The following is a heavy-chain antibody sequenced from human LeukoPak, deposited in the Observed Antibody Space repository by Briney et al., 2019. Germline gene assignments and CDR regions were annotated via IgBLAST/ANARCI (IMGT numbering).Heavy chain of an antibody. V-gene: IGHV3-15*07. CDR1: GFTFSNAW. Sequence: PGGSLRLSRAASGFTFSNAWMNWVRQAPGKGLEWVGRIKSKTDGGTTDYAAPVKGRFTISRDDSKNTLYLQMNSLKTEDTAVYYCTTTSGYYYDSSEFDYWGQGTLVTVSS. CDR3: TTTSGYYYDSSEFDY. J-gene: IGHJ4*02. D-gene: IGHD3-22*01. CDR2: IKSKTDGGTT.